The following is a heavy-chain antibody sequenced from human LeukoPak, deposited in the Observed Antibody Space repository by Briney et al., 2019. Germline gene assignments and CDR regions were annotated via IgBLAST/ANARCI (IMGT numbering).Heavy chain of an antibody. D-gene: IGHD1-26*01. J-gene: IGHJ4*02. CDR2: IFSGGST. CDR3: ARGSGSH. V-gene: IGHV3-53*01. CDR1: GFSVSSNF. Sequence: GGSLRLSCAASGFSVSSNFMTSVRQAPGKGLEWLSVIFSGGSTYYADSVKGRFTISRDNSKNTLHLQMNSLRAEDTAVYYCARGSGSHWGQGTLLTVSS.